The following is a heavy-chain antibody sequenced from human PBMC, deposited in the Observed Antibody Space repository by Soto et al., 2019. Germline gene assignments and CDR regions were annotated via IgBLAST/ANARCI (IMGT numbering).Heavy chain of an antibody. J-gene: IGHJ4*02. Sequence: GGSLRLSCAASGFTFSSYAMSWVRQAPGKGLEWVSAISGSGGSTYYADSVKGRFTISRDNSKNTLYLQMNSLRAEDTAVYYCAKTSSPSSTYYDYIWGSYPGSDYWGQGTLVTVSS. D-gene: IGHD3-16*02. CDR2: ISGSGGST. V-gene: IGHV3-23*01. CDR3: AKTSSPSSTYYDYIWGSYPGSDY. CDR1: GFTFSSYA.